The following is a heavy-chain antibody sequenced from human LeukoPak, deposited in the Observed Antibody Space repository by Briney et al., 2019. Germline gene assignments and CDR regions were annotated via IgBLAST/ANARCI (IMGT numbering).Heavy chain of an antibody. CDR1: GFTFSSYE. CDR3: ARDSSGWYYFDY. J-gene: IGHJ4*02. V-gene: IGHV3-48*03. CDR2: ISRSSGSSI. Sequence: GGSLRLSCAASGFTFSSYEMNWVRQAPGKGLEWVSYISRSSGSSIYYADSVKGRFTISRDNAKNSLYLQMNSLRAEDTAVYYCARDSSGWYYFDYWGQGILVTVSS. D-gene: IGHD6-19*01.